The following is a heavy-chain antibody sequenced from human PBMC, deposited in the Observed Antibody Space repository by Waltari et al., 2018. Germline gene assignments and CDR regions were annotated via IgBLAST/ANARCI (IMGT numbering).Heavy chain of an antibody. V-gene: IGHV7-4-1*02. CDR3: ASEHSRGMDV. CDR1: GYTFPSYA. CDR2: INTNTGNP. J-gene: IGHJ6*02. Sequence: QVQLVQSGSELKKPGASVKVSCQSYGYTFPSYALNWVRQAPGQGLEWMGWINTNTGNPTYTQGFTGRFVFSLDTSGSTASLQISSLKAEDTAVYYCASEHSRGMDVWGQGTTVIVSS.